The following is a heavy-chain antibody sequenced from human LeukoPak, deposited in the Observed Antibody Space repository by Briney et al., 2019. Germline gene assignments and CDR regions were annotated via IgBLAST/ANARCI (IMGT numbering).Heavy chain of an antibody. J-gene: IGHJ4*02. CDR3: AAMYNWNYDSGFDY. Sequence: GASVKVSCKASGFTFTSSAMQWVRQARGQRLEWIGWIVVGSGNTNYAQKFQERVTITRDMSTSTAYMELSSLRSEDTAVYYCAAMYNWNYDSGFDYWGQGTLVTVSS. D-gene: IGHD1-7*01. CDR2: IVVGSGNT. V-gene: IGHV1-58*02. CDR1: GFTFTSSA.